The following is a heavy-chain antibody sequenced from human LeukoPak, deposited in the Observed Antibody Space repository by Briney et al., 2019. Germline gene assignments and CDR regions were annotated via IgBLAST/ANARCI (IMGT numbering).Heavy chain of an antibody. Sequence: SETLSLTCTVSGGSISTYYWSWIRQHPGKGLEWIGYIYYSGSTYYNPSLKSRVTISVDTSKNQFSLKLSSVTAADTAVYYCARDPDDILTGYSQGWYFDLWGRGTLVTVSS. CDR2: IYYSGST. V-gene: IGHV4-59*06. J-gene: IGHJ2*01. CDR3: ARDPDDILTGYSQGWYFDL. D-gene: IGHD3-9*01. CDR1: GGSISTYY.